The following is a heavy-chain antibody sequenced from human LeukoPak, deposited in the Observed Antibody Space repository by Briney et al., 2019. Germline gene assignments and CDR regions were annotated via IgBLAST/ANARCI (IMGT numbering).Heavy chain of an antibody. V-gene: IGHV4-59*08. CDR1: SGSMSRYF. D-gene: IGHD3-22*01. Sequence: PSETLSLTCTVSSGSMSRYFWSWLRQSPGKGLEWLGYISYTGSTKYNPSLKSRVTISVDTSKNQFSLKLSSVTAADTAVYYCARQYEDSSGYDYWGQGTLVTVSS. J-gene: IGHJ4*02. CDR3: ARQYEDSSGYDY. CDR2: ISYTGST.